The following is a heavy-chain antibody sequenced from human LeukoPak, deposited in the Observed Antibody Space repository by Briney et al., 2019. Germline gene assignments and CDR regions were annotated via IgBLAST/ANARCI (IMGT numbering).Heavy chain of an antibody. CDR1: GVSFSGYY. D-gene: IGHD2-2*01. Sequence: PSETLSPTCAVYGVSFSGYYWSWIRQPPGKGLEWIGEINHSGSTNYNPSLKSRVTISVDTSKNQFSLKLSSVTAADTAVYYCARRKRSGCGSTSCLLNWFDPWGQGTLVTVSS. CDR3: ARRKRSGCGSTSCLLNWFDP. J-gene: IGHJ5*02. CDR2: INHSGST. V-gene: IGHV4-34*01.